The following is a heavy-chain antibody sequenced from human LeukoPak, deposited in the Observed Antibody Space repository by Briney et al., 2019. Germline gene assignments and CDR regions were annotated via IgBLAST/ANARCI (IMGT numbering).Heavy chain of an antibody. Sequence: PGRSLRLSCAASGFTFSRYGMHWVRQAPGKGPEWVAVISYDGSNKYYADSVKGRFTISRDNSKNTLYLQMSSLRAEDTAVYYCAKDRDGLGVAGVGYWGQGTLVTVSS. CDR3: AKDRDGLGVAGVGY. CDR1: GFTFSRYG. J-gene: IGHJ4*02. V-gene: IGHV3-30*18. CDR2: ISYDGSNK. D-gene: IGHD1-26*01.